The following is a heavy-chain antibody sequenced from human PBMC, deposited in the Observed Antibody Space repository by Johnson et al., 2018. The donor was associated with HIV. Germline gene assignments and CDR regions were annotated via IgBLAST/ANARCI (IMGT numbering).Heavy chain of an antibody. J-gene: IGHJ3*02. Sequence: VQLVESGGGVVRPGGSLRLSCAASGFTFDDYGMSWVRQAPGKGLEWVSGINWNGGSTGYADSVKGRFTISRDNSKNSLYLQMNSLRTEDTALYYCAKDMGRYSGSYGNYDAFDIWGQGTMVTVSP. D-gene: IGHD1-26*01. CDR2: INWNGGST. V-gene: IGHV3-20*04. CDR1: GFTFDDYG. CDR3: AKDMGRYSGSYGNYDAFDI.